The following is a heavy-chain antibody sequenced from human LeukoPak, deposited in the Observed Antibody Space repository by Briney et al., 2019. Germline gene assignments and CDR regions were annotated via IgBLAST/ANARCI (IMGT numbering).Heavy chain of an antibody. CDR2: ISSSSVI. CDR1: RFTFKTYS. J-gene: IGHJ6*03. D-gene: IGHD3-16*01. V-gene: IGHV3-48*04. CDR3: ATAPQGGNDYMDV. Sequence: GGSLRLSCVASRFTFKTYSMIWVRQAPRKGLEWISYISSSSVIHYADSVKGRFTISRDNAKGPLYLQMNRLRVEDSAVYYCATAPQGGNDYMDVWGKGATVTVS.